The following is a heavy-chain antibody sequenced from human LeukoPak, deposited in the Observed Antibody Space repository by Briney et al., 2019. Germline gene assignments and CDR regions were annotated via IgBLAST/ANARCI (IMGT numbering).Heavy chain of an antibody. Sequence: GASVKVSCKASGYTFTGYYMHWVRQAPGQGLEWMGWINPNSGGTNYAQKFQGRVTMIRDTSISTAYMELSRLRSDDTAVYYCARVGCSSTSCYEYFQHWGQAPWSPSPQ. J-gene: IGHJ1*01. CDR1: GYTFTGYY. CDR2: INPNSGGT. D-gene: IGHD2-2*01. CDR3: ARVGCSSTSCYEYFQH. V-gene: IGHV1-2*02.